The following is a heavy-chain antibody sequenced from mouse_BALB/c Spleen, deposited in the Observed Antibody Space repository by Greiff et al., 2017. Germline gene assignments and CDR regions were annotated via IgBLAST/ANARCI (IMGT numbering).Heavy chain of an antibody. J-gene: IGHJ4*01. D-gene: IGHD4-1*01. V-gene: IGHV5-6-4*01. Sequence: EVKVEESGGGLVKPGGSLKLSCAASGFTFSSYTMSWVRQTPEKRLEWVATISSGGSYTYYPDSVKGRFTISRDNAKNTLYLQMSSLKSEDTAMYYCTRVELTFYAMDYWGQGTSVTVSS. CDR2: ISSGGSYT. CDR3: TRVELTFYAMDY. CDR1: GFTFSSYT.